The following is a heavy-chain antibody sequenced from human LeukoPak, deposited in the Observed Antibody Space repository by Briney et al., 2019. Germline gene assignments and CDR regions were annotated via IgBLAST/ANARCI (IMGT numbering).Heavy chain of an antibody. J-gene: IGHJ5*02. Sequence: SETLSLTCAVYGGSFSGYYWSWIRQPPGKGLEWIGEINHSGSTNYNPSLKSRVTISVDTFKNQFSLKLSSVTAADTAVYYCARGDLRYFDWFKTTNWFDPWGQGTLVTVSS. V-gene: IGHV4-34*01. CDR1: GGSFSGYY. D-gene: IGHD3-9*01. CDR3: ARGDLRYFDWFKTTNWFDP. CDR2: INHSGST.